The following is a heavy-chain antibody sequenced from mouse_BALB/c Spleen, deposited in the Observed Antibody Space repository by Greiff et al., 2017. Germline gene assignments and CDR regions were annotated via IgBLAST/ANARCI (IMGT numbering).Heavy chain of an antibody. CDR1: GYSFTGYY. CDR3: ATLLYYAMDY. D-gene: IGHD1-2*01. J-gene: IGHJ4*01. Sequence: VHVKQSGPELVKPGASVKISCKASGYSFTGYYMHWVKQSHVKSLEWIGRINPYNGATSYNQNFKDKASLTVDKSSSTAYMELHSLTSEDSAVYYCATLLYYAMDYWGQGTSVTVSS. CDR2: INPYNGAT. V-gene: IGHV1-31*01.